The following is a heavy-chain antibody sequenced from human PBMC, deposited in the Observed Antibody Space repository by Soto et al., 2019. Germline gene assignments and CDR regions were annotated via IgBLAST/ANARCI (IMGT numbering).Heavy chain of an antibody. CDR2: INHSGST. Sequence: PSETLSLTCAVYGGSFSGYYWSWIRQPPGKGLEWIGEINHSGSTNYNPSLKSRVTISVDTSKNQFSLKLSSVTAADTAVYYCRGRAYGSNDYWGQGTLVTVSS. D-gene: IGHD3-10*01. CDR1: GGSFSGYY. CDR3: RGRAYGSNDY. J-gene: IGHJ4*02. V-gene: IGHV4-34*01.